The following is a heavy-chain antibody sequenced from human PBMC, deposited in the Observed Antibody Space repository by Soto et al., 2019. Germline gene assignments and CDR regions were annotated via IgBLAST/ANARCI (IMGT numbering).Heavy chain of an antibody. D-gene: IGHD1-1*01. Sequence: SETLSLTCTVSGGSISSYYWSWIRQPPGKGLEWIGYIHYSGSTNYNPSLKSRVTISVDTSKNQLSLKLSSVTAADTAVYYCAREVERLLTVWGQGTLVTVSS. CDR2: IHYSGST. CDR1: GGSISSYY. CDR3: AREVERLLTV. V-gene: IGHV4-59*12. J-gene: IGHJ4*02.